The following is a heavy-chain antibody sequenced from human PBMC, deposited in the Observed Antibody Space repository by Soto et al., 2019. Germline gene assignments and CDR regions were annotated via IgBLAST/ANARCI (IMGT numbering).Heavy chain of an antibody. CDR1: GGSVSSGDYY. D-gene: IGHD3-22*01. CDR2: ISYSGST. J-gene: IGHJ4*02. Sequence: QVQLQESGPGLVKPSETLSLTCTVSGGSVSSGDYYWSWIRQPPRKGLEWIGYISYSGSTNYNPSLKSRVTISVDTSMNQFSLKLTSVTAADTAVYYCARGGPRYYYDSSGYYSDYWGQGSLVTVSS. CDR3: ARGGPRYYYDSSGYYSDY. V-gene: IGHV4-61*08.